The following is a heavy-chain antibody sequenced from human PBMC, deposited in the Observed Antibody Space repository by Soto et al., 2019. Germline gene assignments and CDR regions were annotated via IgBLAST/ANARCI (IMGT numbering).Heavy chain of an antibody. Sequence: GGSLRLSCAAAGFTFSHAWINGVRQAAGTGLEWVGRIKSKTDGGTTDFDAPVKGRFAISRDDSNNMVYLQMNSLKTEDTGIYYSTTDSYSTMIVVRFDDWGHGTLVTVSS. J-gene: IGHJ4*01. V-gene: IGHV3-15*07. D-gene: IGHD3-22*01. CDR2: IKSKTDGGTT. CDR3: TTDSYSTMIVVRFDD. CDR1: GFTFSHAW.